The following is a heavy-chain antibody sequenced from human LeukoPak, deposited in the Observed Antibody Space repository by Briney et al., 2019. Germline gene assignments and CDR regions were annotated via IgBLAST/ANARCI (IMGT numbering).Heavy chain of an antibody. V-gene: IGHV3-30*02. D-gene: IGHD3-10*01. CDR2: LRSDATYQ. J-gene: IGHJ4*02. CDR1: GFTFSSYA. Sequence: GGSLRLSCAASGFTFSSYAMHWVRQAPGKGLAWVAYLRSDATYQGYPDSVKGRFTISRDSSKNTIYLHMSSLRTEDTAVYFCAKGGDRGNYYFAYWGQGTLVSVSS. CDR3: AKGGDRGNYYFAY.